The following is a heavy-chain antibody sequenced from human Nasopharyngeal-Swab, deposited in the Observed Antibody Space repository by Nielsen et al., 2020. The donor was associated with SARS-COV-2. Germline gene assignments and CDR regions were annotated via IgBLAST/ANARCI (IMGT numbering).Heavy chain of an antibody. V-gene: IGHV3-11*06. CDR1: GFTFSDHY. D-gene: IGHD5-18*01. CDR2: ISPSSSDT. Sequence: GESLKISCAASGFTFSDHYMTWIRQAPGKGLEWVLYISPSSSDTNYADSVKGQFTISRDNAKNSLYLQMNSLRAEDTAVYYCARGGRNSYGYVDPWGQGTLVTVSS. J-gene: IGHJ5*02. CDR3: ARGGRNSYGYVDP.